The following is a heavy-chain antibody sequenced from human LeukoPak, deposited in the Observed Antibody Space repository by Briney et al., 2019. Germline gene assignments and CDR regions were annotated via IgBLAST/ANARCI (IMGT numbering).Heavy chain of an antibody. CDR3: AKSLFTSATGTGRAFHI. V-gene: IGHV3-23*01. Sequence: GGSLRLSCAASEFTFSKFPMGWVRQAPGRGLEWVSAMSASGDVTFHADSVRGRFTISRDNSKSTLFLQMNDLRVEDTAKFYCAKSLFTSATGTGRAFHIWGQGTMVSVSS. D-gene: IGHD1-1*01. J-gene: IGHJ3*02. CDR2: MSASGDVT. CDR1: EFTFSKFP.